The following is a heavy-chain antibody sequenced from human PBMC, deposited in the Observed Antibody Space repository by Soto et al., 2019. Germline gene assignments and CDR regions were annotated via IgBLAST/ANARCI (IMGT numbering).Heavy chain of an antibody. Sequence: QVQLQESGPGLVKPSGTLSLTCAVSSGSISSSNWWSWVRQPPGKGLEWIGEIYHSGSTNYNPSLKSRVTISVDKSKNQFSLKLSSVTAADTAVYYCARAITGTTGGYYYYYYKDVWGKGTTVTVSS. J-gene: IGHJ6*03. CDR1: SGSISSSNW. V-gene: IGHV4-4*02. CDR3: ARAITGTTGGYYYYYYKDV. CDR2: IYHSGST. D-gene: IGHD1-7*01.